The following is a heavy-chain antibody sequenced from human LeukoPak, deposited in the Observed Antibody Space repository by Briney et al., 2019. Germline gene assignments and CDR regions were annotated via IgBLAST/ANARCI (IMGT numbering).Heavy chain of an antibody. J-gene: IGHJ4*02. Sequence: PGGSLRLSCAASGFTFSSYAMHWVRQAPGKGLEWVAVISYDGSNKYYADSVKGRFTISRDNSKNTLYLQMNSLRAEDTAVYYCAGEDIVATIGGLFDYWGQGTLVTVSS. CDR3: AGEDIVATIGGLFDY. V-gene: IGHV3-30*04. CDR1: GFTFSSYA. CDR2: ISYDGSNK. D-gene: IGHD5-12*01.